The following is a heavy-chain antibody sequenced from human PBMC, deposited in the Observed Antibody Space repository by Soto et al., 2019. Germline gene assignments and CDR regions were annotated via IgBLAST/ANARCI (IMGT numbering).Heavy chain of an antibody. J-gene: IGHJ4*02. CDR1: GYTFTSYD. D-gene: IGHD4-17*01. CDR3: ARTLYGDNVDY. CDR2: MNPNSGNK. V-gene: IGHV1-8*01. Sequence: QVQLVQSGAEVKKPGASVKVSCKASGYTFTSYDINWVRQATGQGLEWMGWMNPNSGNKVYEKKFQGRVTLTRNTAISTAYMALRRLRSEDTAVYYCARTLYGDNVDYWGQGTLVTVSS.